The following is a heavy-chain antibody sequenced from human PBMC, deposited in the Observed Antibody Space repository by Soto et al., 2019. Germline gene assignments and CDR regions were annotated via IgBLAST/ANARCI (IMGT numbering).Heavy chain of an antibody. CDR1: GGSISSGDYY. Sequence: PSETLSLTCTVSGGSISSGDYYWSWIRQPPGKGLEWIGYIYYNGSTYYNPSLKSRVTISVDTSKNQFSLKLSSVTAADTAVYYCARGGPAFGVVTSVVYWGQGTLVTVSS. CDR2: IYYNGST. V-gene: IGHV4-30-4*01. D-gene: IGHD3-3*01. CDR3: ARGGPAFGVVTSVVY. J-gene: IGHJ4*02.